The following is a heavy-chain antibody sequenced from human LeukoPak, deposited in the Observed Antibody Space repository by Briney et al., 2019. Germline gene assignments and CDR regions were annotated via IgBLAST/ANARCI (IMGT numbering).Heavy chain of an antibody. D-gene: IGHD3-9*01. Sequence: PGGSLRLSCAVSGFTFDDYAMHWVRQVPGKGLEWVSGINWNSDSIGYADSVKGRFTISRDNAKNSLYLQMNSLRAEDTAVYYCARDFVNIETGYRYYYYYYMDVWGKGTTVTISS. J-gene: IGHJ6*03. CDR3: ARDFVNIETGYRYYYYYYMDV. CDR1: GFTFDDYA. V-gene: IGHV3-9*01. CDR2: INWNSDSI.